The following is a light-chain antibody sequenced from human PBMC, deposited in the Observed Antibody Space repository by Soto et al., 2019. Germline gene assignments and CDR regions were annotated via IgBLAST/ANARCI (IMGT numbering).Light chain of an antibody. Sequence: QAVLTQSSSASASLGSSVKITCTLSSGHSSYIIAWHQQQPGKAPRYLMKLEGSGSYNKGSGVPDRFSGSSSGADRYLTISNLQSEDEADYYCETWDSNLWVFGGGTQLTVL. CDR3: ETWDSNLWV. CDR2: LEGSGSY. V-gene: IGLV4-60*03. CDR1: SGHSSYI. J-gene: IGLJ3*02.